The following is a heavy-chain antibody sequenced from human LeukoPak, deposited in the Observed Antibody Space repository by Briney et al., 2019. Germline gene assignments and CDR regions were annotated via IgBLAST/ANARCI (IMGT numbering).Heavy chain of an antibody. Sequence: GGSLRLSCAASGFTFDDYAMHWVRQAPGKGLEWVSGISWNSGSIGYADSVKGRFTISRDNAKNSLYLQMNSLRAEDTALYYCAKDESYSSSGWFDPWGQGTLVTVPS. V-gene: IGHV3-9*01. CDR2: ISWNSGSI. D-gene: IGHD6-6*01. J-gene: IGHJ5*02. CDR3: AKDESYSSSGWFDP. CDR1: GFTFDDYA.